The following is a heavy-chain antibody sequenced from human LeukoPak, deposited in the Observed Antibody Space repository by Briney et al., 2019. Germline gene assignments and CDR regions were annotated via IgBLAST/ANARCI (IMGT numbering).Heavy chain of an antibody. J-gene: IGHJ6*02. Sequence: SETLSLTCTVSGGSISSYYWSWIRQPPGKGLEWIGYVYYSGTTNYNPSLKSRLTISVDKSKNQFSLKLSSVIAADTAVYYCARVEEEYGMDVWGQGTTVTVSS. CDR3: ARVEEEYGMDV. V-gene: IGHV4-59*12. CDR1: GGSISSYY. CDR2: VYYSGTT.